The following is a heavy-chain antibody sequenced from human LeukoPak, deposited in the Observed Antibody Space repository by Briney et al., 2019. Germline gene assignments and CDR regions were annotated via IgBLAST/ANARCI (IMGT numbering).Heavy chain of an antibody. CDR1: GGSISSSSYY. V-gene: IGHV4-39*07. J-gene: IGHJ5*02. CDR3: ARSITMVRGVTNWFDP. CDR2: IYYSGST. D-gene: IGHD3-10*01. Sequence: SETLSLTCTVSGGSISSSSYYWGWIRQPPGKGLEWIGSIYYSGSTYYNPSLKSRVTISVDTSKNQFSLKLSSVTAADTAVYYCARSITMVRGVTNWFDPWGQGTLVTVSS.